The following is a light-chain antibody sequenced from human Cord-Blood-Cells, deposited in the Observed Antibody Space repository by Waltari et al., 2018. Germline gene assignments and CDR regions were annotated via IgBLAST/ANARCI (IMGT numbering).Light chain of an antibody. J-gene: IGLJ1*01. CDR1: SSDVGGYNY. Sequence: QSALTQPRSVSGSPGQSVTISCTGTSSDVGGYNYVSWYQQHPGKAPKLMIYDVSMRPSGVPDRVAGSKSGNTASLTISGLQAEDEADYYCCSYAGSYTFFGTGTKVTVL. CDR3: CSYAGSYTF. CDR2: DVS. V-gene: IGLV2-11*01.